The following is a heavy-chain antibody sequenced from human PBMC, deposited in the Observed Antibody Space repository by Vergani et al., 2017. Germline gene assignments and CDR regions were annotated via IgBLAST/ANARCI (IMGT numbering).Heavy chain of an antibody. CDR3: ATRYCSSTSCYGGHFQH. D-gene: IGHD2-2*01. CDR2: IYPADSDT. CDR1: EYSFGNYW. Sequence: EVELVQSGPEMRKPGESLKISCKGSEYSFGNYWIGWVRQMPGKGLEWMGIIYPADSDTRYSPSFQGQVTISADKSISTAYLQWSSLKASDTAMYYCATRYCSSTSCYGGHFQHWGQGTLVTVSS. J-gene: IGHJ1*01. V-gene: IGHV5-51*03.